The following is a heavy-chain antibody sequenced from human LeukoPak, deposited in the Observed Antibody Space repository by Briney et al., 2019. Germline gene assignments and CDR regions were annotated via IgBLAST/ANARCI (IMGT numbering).Heavy chain of an antibody. CDR1: GGSFSGYY. Sequence: RPSETLSLTCAVYGGSFSGYYWSWIRQPPGKGLEWIGEINHSGSTNYNPSLKSRVTISVDTSKNQFSLKLSSVTAADTAVYYCARAGKDGYDSSGFYYWGQGTLVTVSS. V-gene: IGHV4-34*01. J-gene: IGHJ4*02. CDR2: INHSGST. D-gene: IGHD3-22*01. CDR3: ARAGKDGYDSSGFYY.